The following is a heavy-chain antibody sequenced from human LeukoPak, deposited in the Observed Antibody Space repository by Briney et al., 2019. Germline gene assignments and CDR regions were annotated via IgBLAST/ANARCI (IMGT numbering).Heavy chain of an antibody. CDR2: ISNSGST. J-gene: IGHJ4*02. CDR1: GGSISSYF. Sequence: SETLSLTCIVSGGSISSYFWSWIRQPPGKGLEWIGYISNSGSTNYNPSLKSRVTISADTSKNQFSLKLSSVTAADTAVYYCARVYDFWSGYDYWGQGTLVTVSS. D-gene: IGHD3-3*01. V-gene: IGHV4-59*12. CDR3: ARVYDFWSGYDY.